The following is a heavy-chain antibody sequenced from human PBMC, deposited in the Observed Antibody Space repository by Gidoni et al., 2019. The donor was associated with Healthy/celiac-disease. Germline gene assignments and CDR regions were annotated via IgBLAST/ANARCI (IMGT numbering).Heavy chain of an antibody. J-gene: IGHJ4*02. CDR1: GYHLTCYD. D-gene: IGHD3-22*01. Sequence: QVQLVQCGAEEKKPGAAVQVSCKSSGYHLTCYDINWVRQATGQGLEWMGWMNPNSGNTGYAKKIQGRVTMTRNTSISADYMELSSLRSEGTAVYDCARGSMRSMIVVDIFDSWGQGTLVTVSS. V-gene: IGHV1-8*01. CDR3: ARGSMRSMIVVDIFDS. CDR2: MNPNSGNT.